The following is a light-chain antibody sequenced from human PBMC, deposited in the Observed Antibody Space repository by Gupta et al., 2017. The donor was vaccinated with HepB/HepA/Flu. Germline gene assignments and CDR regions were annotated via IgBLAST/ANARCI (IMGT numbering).Light chain of an antibody. CDR3: AAWEDSLNGYV. J-gene: IGLJ1*01. V-gene: IGLV1-44*01. CDR2: SNN. Sequence: QPVLPHPPSPSGPPGQRVPTPGSGSSSNIGSNTVNWYQQLPGTAPKLLIYSNNQRPSGVPDRFSGSKSGTSASLAISGLQSEDEADYYCAAWEDSLNGYVFGTGTKVTVL. CDR1: SSNIGSNT.